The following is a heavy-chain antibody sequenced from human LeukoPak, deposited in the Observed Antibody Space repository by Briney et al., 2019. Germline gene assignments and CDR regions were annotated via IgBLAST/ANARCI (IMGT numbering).Heavy chain of an antibody. CDR2: INPKSGGT. CDR1: GYIFIDYY. J-gene: IGHJ5*02. CDR3: ARSTTIFGVLIPSGWFDP. D-gene: IGHD3-3*01. V-gene: IGHV1-2*02. Sequence: ASVTVSFKASGYIFIDYYMHWVRQAPGQGLEWMGWINPKSGGTNYAQQFQGRVTMTRDTSISTAYMELSRLRSDDTAVYYCARSTTIFGVLIPSGWFDPWGQGTLVTVSS.